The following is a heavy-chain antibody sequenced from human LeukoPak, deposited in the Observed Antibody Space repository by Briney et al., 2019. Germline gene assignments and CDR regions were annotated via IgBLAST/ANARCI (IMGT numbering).Heavy chain of an antibody. V-gene: IGHV3-20*04. CDR3: ARDPYSGSYGPYYYYYMDV. J-gene: IGHJ6*03. Sequence: GGSLRLSCAASGFIFDDYGMSWVRQAPGKGLEWVSGIYWNGGSTGYADSVKGRFTISRDNAKNSLYLQMNSLRAEDAALYFCARDPYSGSYGPYYYYYMDVWGKGTTVTISS. CDR1: GFIFDDYG. CDR2: IYWNGGST. D-gene: IGHD1-26*01.